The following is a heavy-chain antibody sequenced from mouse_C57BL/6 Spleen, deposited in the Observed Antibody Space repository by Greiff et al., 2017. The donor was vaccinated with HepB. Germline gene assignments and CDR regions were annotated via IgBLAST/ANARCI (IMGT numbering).Heavy chain of an antibody. D-gene: IGHD1-3*01. V-gene: IGHV1-52*01. CDR1: GYTFTSYW. CDR2: IDPSDSET. J-gene: IGHJ2*01. CDR3: ARRNNFHYFDY. Sequence: QVQLQQPGAELVRPGSSVKLSCKASGYTFTSYWMHWVKQRPIQGLEWIGNIDPSDSETHYNQKFKDKATLTVDKSSSTAYMQLSSLTSEDSAVYYCARRNNFHYFDYWGQGTTLTVSS.